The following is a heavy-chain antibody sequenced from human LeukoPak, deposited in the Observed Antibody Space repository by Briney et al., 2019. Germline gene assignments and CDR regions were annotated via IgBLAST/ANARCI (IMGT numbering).Heavy chain of an antibody. CDR1: GFTFSSYA. J-gene: IGHJ4*02. CDR2: ISGSGGST. Sequence: GGSLRLSCAASGFTFSSYAMSWVRQAPGKGLEWVSAISGSGGSTYYADSVKGRFTISRDNSKNTLYLQMNSLRAEDTAVYYCAKRVRANPKFYYFDYWGQGTLVTVSS. CDR3: AKRVRANPKFYYFDY. V-gene: IGHV3-23*01. D-gene: IGHD1-14*01.